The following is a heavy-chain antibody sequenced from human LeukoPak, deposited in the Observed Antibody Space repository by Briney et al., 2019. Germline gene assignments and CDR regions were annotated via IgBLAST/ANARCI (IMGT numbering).Heavy chain of an antibody. D-gene: IGHD5-12*01. CDR2: IIPIFGTA. CDR3: ARAQLRGYSGYENCALNY. CDR1: GGTFSSYA. V-gene: IGHV1-69*05. Sequence: SVKVSCKASGGTFSSYAISWVRQAPGQGLEWMGGIIPIFGTANYAQKFQGRVTIATDESTSTAYMELSSLRSEDTAVYYCARAQLRGYSGYENCALNYWGQGTLVTVSS. J-gene: IGHJ4*02.